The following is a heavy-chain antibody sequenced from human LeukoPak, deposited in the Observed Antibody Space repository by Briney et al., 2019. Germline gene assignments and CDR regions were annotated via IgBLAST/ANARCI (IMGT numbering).Heavy chain of an antibody. CDR2: IYTCGST. CDR3: ARGRAAAGKLDY. Sequence: PSETLSLTCTVSVGSITSYYWRWIPQPAGKGLEWIGRIYTCGSTNYNPSLKSRVTMSVDTSKNQFSLKRSSLTAADTAVYYCARGRAAAGKLDYWGQGTLVTVSS. D-gene: IGHD6-13*01. CDR1: VGSITSYY. J-gene: IGHJ4*02. V-gene: IGHV4-4*07.